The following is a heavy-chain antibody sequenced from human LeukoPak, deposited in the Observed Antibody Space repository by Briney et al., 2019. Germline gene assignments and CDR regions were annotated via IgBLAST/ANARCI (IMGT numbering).Heavy chain of an antibody. V-gene: IGHV3-74*01. CDR1: GITFSTHW. Sequence: GGSLRLSCAASGITFSTHWMHWVRQAPGKGLVWVSRINSDGSNTGHADSVKGRFTISRDNAKNTLYLHMSSLRDEDTAVYYCAGGGSGNYFGFGFWGQGALVTVSS. CDR3: AGGGSGNYFGFGF. D-gene: IGHD1-26*01. J-gene: IGHJ4*02. CDR2: INSDGSNT.